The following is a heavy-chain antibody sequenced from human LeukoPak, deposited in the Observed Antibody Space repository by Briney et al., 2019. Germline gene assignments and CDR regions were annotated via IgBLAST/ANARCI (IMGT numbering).Heavy chain of an antibody. D-gene: IGHD4-17*01. J-gene: IGHJ4*02. CDR2: IKQDGSEK. V-gene: IGHV3-7*01. CDR1: GFTFSSYS. Sequence: PGGSLRLSCAASGFTFSSYSMSWVRQAPGKGLEWVANIKQDGSEKNYVGSVKGRFTIARDNAKNSLYLQMNSLRAEDTAVYYCARVFIGDYGDYQFDYWGQGTLVTVSS. CDR3: ARVFIGDYGDYQFDY.